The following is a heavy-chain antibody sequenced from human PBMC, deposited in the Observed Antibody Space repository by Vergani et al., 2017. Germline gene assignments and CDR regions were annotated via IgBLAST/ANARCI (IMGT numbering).Heavy chain of an antibody. D-gene: IGHD6-19*01. Sequence: EVQLLESGGGLVQPGGSLRLSCAASGFTFSSYAMSWVRQAPGKWLEWVSAISGSGGSTYYADSVKGRFSISRDNSKNTLYLQMNSLRAEDTAVYYCATEFSGWPPLMGYWGQGTLVTVSS. CDR3: ATEFSGWPPLMGY. CDR1: GFTFSSYA. V-gene: IGHV3-23*01. CDR2: ISGSGGST. J-gene: IGHJ4*02.